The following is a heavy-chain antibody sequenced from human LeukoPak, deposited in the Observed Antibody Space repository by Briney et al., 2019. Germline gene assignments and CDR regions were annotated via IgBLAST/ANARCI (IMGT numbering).Heavy chain of an antibody. CDR3: ARDISVIAGVKRPWFDP. CDR2: INPSGGST. CDR1: GGTFSSYA. Sequence: ASVKVSCKASGGTFSSYAISWVRQAPGQGLEWMGIINPSGGSTSYAQKFQGRVTMTRDTSTSTVYMELSSLRSEDTAVYYCARDISVIAGVKRPWFDPWGQGTLVTVSS. J-gene: IGHJ5*02. V-gene: IGHV1-46*01. D-gene: IGHD3-16*02.